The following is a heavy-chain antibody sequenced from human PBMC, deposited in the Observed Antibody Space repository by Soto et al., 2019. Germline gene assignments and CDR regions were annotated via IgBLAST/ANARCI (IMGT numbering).Heavy chain of an antibody. Sequence: QVQLQESGPGLVKPSETLSLTCTVSGGSVSSGSYYWSWIRQPPGKGLEWIGYIYYSGSTNYNPSLKSRVTISVDTSKNQFSLKLSSVTAAATAVYYWAREFGRGYYYYYGMDVWGQGTTVTVSS. J-gene: IGHJ6*02. CDR3: AREFGRGYYYYYGMDV. V-gene: IGHV4-61*01. CDR1: GGSVSSGSYY. D-gene: IGHD3-10*01. CDR2: IYYSGST.